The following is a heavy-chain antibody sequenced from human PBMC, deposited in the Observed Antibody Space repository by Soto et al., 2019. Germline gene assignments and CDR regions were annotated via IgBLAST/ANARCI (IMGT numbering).Heavy chain of an antibody. Sequence: ASVKVSCKASGYTFASYAISWMRQAPGQGLEWMGWISAYNGNTNYAQKLQGRVTITTDKSTSTAYMELRSLRSEDTAVYYCARRVISSGWKELDAFDIWGQGTMVTVSS. J-gene: IGHJ3*02. D-gene: IGHD6-19*01. V-gene: IGHV1-18*01. CDR2: ISAYNGNT. CDR3: ARRVISSGWKELDAFDI. CDR1: GYTFASYA.